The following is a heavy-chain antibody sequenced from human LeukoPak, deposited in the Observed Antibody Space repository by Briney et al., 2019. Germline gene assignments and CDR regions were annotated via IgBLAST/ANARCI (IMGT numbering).Heavy chain of an antibody. CDR2: ISGSGGST. J-gene: IGHJ6*03. V-gene: IGHV3-23*01. CDR1: GFTFSSYA. CDR3: AKAHWGSGPYYYYYMDV. D-gene: IGHD7-27*01. Sequence: GGSLRLSCAASGFTFSSYAMSWVRQAPGKGLEWVSAISGSGGSTYYADSVKGRFTISRDKSKNTLYLQMNSLRAEDTAVYYCAKAHWGSGPYYYYYMDVWGKGTTVTVSS.